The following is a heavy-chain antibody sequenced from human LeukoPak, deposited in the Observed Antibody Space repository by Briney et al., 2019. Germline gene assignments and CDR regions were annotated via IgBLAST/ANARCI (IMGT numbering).Heavy chain of an antibody. CDR2: IYHSGSA. CDR1: GGSISSSGYS. V-gene: IGHV4-30-2*01. D-gene: IGHD1-1*01. Sequence: SETLSLTCAVSGGSISSSGYSWSWIRQPPGKGLEWIGYIYHSGSAYYNPSLKSRVTISVDRSKNQLSLKLRSVTAADTAVYYCAREPTGYYYGMDVWGQGTTVTVSS. CDR3: AREPTGYYYGMDV. J-gene: IGHJ6*02.